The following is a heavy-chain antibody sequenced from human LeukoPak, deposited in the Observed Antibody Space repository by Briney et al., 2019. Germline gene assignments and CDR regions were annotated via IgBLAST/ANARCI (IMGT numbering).Heavy chain of an antibody. Sequence: GGSLRLSCAASGFFFSNYWMSWVRQAPGKGLEWVASVRPDGGQAYYLDSIKGRFTIYRDNAENSLYLQMSSLRAEDTAVYYCVRLMGGATTYDFWGQGTLVTVSP. CDR3: VRLMGGATTYDF. CDR2: VRPDGGQA. CDR1: GFFFSNYW. V-gene: IGHV3-7*01. J-gene: IGHJ4*02. D-gene: IGHD1-26*01.